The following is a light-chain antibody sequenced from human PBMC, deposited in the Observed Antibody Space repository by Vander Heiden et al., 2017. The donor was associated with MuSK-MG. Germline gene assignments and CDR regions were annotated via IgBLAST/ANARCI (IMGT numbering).Light chain of an antibody. CDR3: QQGYSTPFT. Sequence: DIPLTQAPSSLSASVGDSVTITCRASQNIRSYLNWYQQKPGKAPKLLIYAASSLQSGVPERFSGSGSGTDFTLTISSLQAEDVAIYYCQQGYSTPFTFGPGTKVDIK. J-gene: IGKJ3*01. CDR1: QNIRSY. CDR2: AAS. V-gene: IGKV1-39*01.